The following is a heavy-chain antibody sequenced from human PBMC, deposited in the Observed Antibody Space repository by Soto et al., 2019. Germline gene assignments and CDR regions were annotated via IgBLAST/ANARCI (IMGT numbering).Heavy chain of an antibody. CDR2: INPNSGGT. V-gene: IGHV1-2*04. CDR1: GYTFTGYY. CDR3: ARAYIAGIAAAGNWYFDL. J-gene: IGHJ2*01. D-gene: IGHD6-13*01. Sequence: ASVKVSCKASGYTFTGYYMHWVRQAPGQGLEWMGWINPNSGGTNYAQKFQGWVPMTRDTSISTAYMELSRLRSDDTAVYYCARAYIAGIAAAGNWYFDLWGRGTLVTVSS.